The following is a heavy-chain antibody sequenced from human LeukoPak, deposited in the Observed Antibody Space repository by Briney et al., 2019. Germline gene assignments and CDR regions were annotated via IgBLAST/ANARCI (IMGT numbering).Heavy chain of an antibody. J-gene: IGHJ4*02. V-gene: IGHV3-21*01. CDR1: GFTFSSYS. Sequence: GRSLRLSCAASGFTFSSYSMNWVRQAPGKGLEWVSSISTSSAYIYYADSVKGQLTISRDNAKNSLYLEMNSLRAEDTAVYYCARAGDGYNPDYWGQGTLVTVSS. D-gene: IGHD5-24*01. CDR3: ARAGDGYNPDY. CDR2: ISTSSAYI.